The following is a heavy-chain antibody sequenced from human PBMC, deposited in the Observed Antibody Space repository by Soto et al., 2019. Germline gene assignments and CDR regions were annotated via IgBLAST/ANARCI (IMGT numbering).Heavy chain of an antibody. V-gene: IGHV5-51*01. Sequence: VASLKISCMGSGYSFATYWIGWVRQMPGKGLEWMAIIYPGDSDTRYIPSFQGQVTISADKSISTAYLQWSSLKASDTAMYYCARQVTTGGHYWGQGTLVPVSS. CDR3: ARQVTTGGHY. J-gene: IGHJ4*02. D-gene: IGHD2-8*02. CDR1: GYSFATYW. CDR2: IYPGDSDT.